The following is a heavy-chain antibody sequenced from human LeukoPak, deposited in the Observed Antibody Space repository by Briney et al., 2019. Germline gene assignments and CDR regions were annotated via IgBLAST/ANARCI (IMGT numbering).Heavy chain of an antibody. J-gene: IGHJ3*02. CDR2: ISAYNGHT. V-gene: IGHV1-18*01. CDR3: ARASTHRYNWKSGQLSDAFDI. CDR1: GYTFITYG. Sequence: ASVKVSCKASGYTFITYGISWVRQAPGQGLEWMGWISAYNGHTKYAQKLQGRVTMTTDTSTTTANMELRSLRSDDTAVYYCARASTHRYNWKSGQLSDAFDIRGQGTRVTVSS. D-gene: IGHD1-20*01.